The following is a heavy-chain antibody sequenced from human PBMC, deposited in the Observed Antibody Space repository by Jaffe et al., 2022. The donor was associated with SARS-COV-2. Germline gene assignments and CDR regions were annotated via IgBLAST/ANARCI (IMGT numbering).Heavy chain of an antibody. Sequence: QLQLQESGPGLVKPSETLSLTCTVSGGSISSSSYYWGWIRQPPGKGLEWIGSIYYSGSTYYNPSLKSRVTISVDTSKNQFSLKLSSVTAADTAVYYCARLLRIEDIVVVVAATYAFDIWGQGTMVTVSS. CDR1: GGSISSSSYY. V-gene: IGHV4-39*01. D-gene: IGHD2-15*01. J-gene: IGHJ3*02. CDR2: IYYSGST. CDR3: ARLLRIEDIVVVVAATYAFDI.